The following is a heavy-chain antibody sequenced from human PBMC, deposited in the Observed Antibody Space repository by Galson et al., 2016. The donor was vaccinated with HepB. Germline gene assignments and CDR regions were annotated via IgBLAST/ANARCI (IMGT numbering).Heavy chain of an antibody. CDR3: ARVSSSWFRSYWYFDL. D-gene: IGHD6-13*01. V-gene: IGHV3-66*02. Sequence: SLRLSCAASGFTVSSNYMNWVRQAPGKGLEWVSVIYRGDSTYYADSVKGRFTISRDNSKNTLYLQMNSLRAEDTAVYYCARVSSSWFRSYWYFDLWGRGTLVTVSS. J-gene: IGHJ2*01. CDR2: IYRGDST. CDR1: GFTVSSNY.